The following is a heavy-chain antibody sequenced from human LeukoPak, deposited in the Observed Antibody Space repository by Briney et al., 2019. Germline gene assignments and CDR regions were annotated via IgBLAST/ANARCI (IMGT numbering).Heavy chain of an antibody. J-gene: IGHJ4*02. CDR2: IHPGDSDT. CDR1: GYIFSSYW. Sequence: GESLQISCKGSGYIFSSYWIGWVRQMPGKGLEWMGIIHPGDSDTRYSPSFQGQVTISADKSISTAYLQWSSLKASDTAMYYCARHLGAAMVSPLGHWGQGTLVTVSS. D-gene: IGHD5-18*01. V-gene: IGHV5-51*01. CDR3: ARHLGAAMVSPLGH.